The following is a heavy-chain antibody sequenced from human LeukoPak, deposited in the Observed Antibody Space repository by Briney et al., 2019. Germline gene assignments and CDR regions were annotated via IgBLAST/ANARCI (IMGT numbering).Heavy chain of an antibody. D-gene: IGHD2-2*01. J-gene: IGHJ4*02. CDR1: GFTFDNYV. CDR2: INIHGSDT. CDR3: ARGMTGAVIIPAAVDY. V-gene: IGHV3-74*01. Sequence: GRSLRLSCAASGFTFDNYVMHWVRQAPGKGLEWVSGINIHGSDTTYADSVKGRFTISRDNAKNTLYLQMNSLRAEDTAVYYCARGMTGAVIIPAAVDYWGQGTLVTVSS.